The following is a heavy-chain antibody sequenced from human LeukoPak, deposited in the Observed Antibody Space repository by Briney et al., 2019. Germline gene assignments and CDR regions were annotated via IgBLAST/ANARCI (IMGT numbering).Heavy chain of an antibody. V-gene: IGHV5-51*01. CDR1: GYIFTSYW. J-gene: IGHJ6*04. CDR3: ARLGTTSGDGMDV. Sequence: GESLKISCKGSGYIFTSYWLGWVRQMPGKGLEWMGIIYPGNSDTRYRPSFQGQVTISADKSITTAYLQWSSLKASDTAMYYCARLGTTSGDGMDVWGKGTTVTVSS. D-gene: IGHD2-2*01. CDR2: IYPGNSDT.